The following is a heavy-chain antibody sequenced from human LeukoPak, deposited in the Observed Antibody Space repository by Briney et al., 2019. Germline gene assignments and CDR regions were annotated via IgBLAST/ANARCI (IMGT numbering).Heavy chain of an antibody. CDR2: IYTSGST. Sequence: SETLSLTCTVSGGSISSYYWSWIRQPPGKGLEWIGYIYTSGSTNYNPSLKSRVTISVDTSKNQFSLKLSFVTAADTAVYYCARQVALYYMDVWGKGTTVTVSS. CDR3: ARQVALYYMDV. D-gene: IGHD5-12*01. CDR1: GGSISSYY. V-gene: IGHV4-4*09. J-gene: IGHJ6*03.